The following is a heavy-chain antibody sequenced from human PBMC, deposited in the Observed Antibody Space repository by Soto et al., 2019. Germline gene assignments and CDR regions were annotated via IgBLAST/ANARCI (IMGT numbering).Heavy chain of an antibody. CDR3: ASPGMAAAKSYYYYYYGMDV. CDR1: GFTFSSYE. CDR2: ISSSGSTI. Sequence: GGSLRLSCAASGFTFSSYEMNWVRQAPGKGLEWVSYISSSGSTIYYADSVKGRFTISRDNAKNSLYLQMNSLRAEDTAVYYCASPGMAAAKSYYYYYYGMDVWGQGTTVTVS. V-gene: IGHV3-48*03. J-gene: IGHJ6*02. D-gene: IGHD2-15*01.